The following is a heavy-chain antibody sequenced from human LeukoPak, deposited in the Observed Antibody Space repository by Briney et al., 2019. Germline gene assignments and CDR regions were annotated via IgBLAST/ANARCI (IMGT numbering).Heavy chain of an antibody. V-gene: IGHV3-7*01. J-gene: IGHJ1*01. CDR1: EFTFSNYW. CDR3: ATYNSVNAREFQY. D-gene: IGHD5/OR15-5a*01. CDR2: VKQDGSEK. Sequence: GGSLRLSCEASEFTFSNYWMSWVRQAPGKGLEWVANVKQDGSEKYYVDSVKGRFTISRDNAKNSLYLQMNSLGGDDTAIYYCATYNSVNAREFQYWGQGTLVTVPS.